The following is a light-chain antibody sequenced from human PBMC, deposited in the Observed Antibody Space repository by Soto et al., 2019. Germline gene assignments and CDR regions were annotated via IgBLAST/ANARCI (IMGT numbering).Light chain of an antibody. CDR2: GAS. CDR1: QSVYSS. J-gene: IGKJ5*01. V-gene: IGKV3-15*01. Sequence: ETVMTQSPASLSVSSVEIATLSWTASQSVYSSFAWYKQQHGQAPRLLIYGASTRATGIPARFSGSGSGTEFTLTISRLQSEDFAVYYCQQRSNWPPITFGQGTRLEI. CDR3: QQRSNWPPIT.